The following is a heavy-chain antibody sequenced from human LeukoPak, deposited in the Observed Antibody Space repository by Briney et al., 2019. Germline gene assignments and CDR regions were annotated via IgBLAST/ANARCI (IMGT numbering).Heavy chain of an antibody. CDR1: GGSFSGYY. Sequence: SETLPLTCAVYGGSFSGYYWSWIRQPPGKGLEWIGEINHSGSTNYNPSLKSRVTISVDTSKNQFSLKLSSVTAADTAVYYCAREAQRITIFGVVIPYYMDVWGKGTTVTVSS. CDR3: AREAQRITIFGVVIPYYMDV. J-gene: IGHJ6*03. CDR2: INHSGST. D-gene: IGHD3-3*01. V-gene: IGHV4-34*01.